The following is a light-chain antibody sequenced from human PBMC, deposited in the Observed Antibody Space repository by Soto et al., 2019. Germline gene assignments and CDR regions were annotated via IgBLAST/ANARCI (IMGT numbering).Light chain of an antibody. CDR3: AAWDDSLNSWV. J-gene: IGLJ3*02. V-gene: IGLV1-44*01. CDR2: SNN. CDR1: SSNIGSNT. Sequence: QSVLTQPPSASGTPGQRVTISCSGSSSNIGSNTVNWYQQLPGTAPKLLIYSNNQRPSGVPDRFSGSKSVTSASLAISGIQSEDVADYYCAAWDDSLNSWVFGGGTKLTVL.